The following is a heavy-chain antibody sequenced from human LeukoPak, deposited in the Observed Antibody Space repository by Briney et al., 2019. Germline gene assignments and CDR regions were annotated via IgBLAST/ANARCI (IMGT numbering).Heavy chain of an antibody. CDR2: INTNTGNP. CDR1: GYTFTSYA. D-gene: IGHD3-10*01. V-gene: IGHV7-4-1*02. Sequence: ASVKVSCKASGYTFTSYAMNWVRQAPGQGLEWMGWINTNTGNPTYAQGFTGRFVFSLDTSVSTAYLQISSLKAEDTAVYYCWTMVRGDPRPFDYWGQGTLVTVSS. J-gene: IGHJ4*02. CDR3: WTMVRGDPRPFDY.